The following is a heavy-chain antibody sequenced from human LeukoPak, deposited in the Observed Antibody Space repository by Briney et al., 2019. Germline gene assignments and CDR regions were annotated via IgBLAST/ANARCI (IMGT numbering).Heavy chain of an antibody. CDR1: GGSFSGYY. D-gene: IGHD6-19*01. V-gene: IGHV4-34*01. CDR2: TNHSGST. Sequence: KPSETLSLTCAVYGGSFSGYYWSWIRQPPGKGLEWIGETNHSGSTNYNPSLKSRVTISVDTSKNQFSLKLSSVTAADTAVYYCARDETGYSSGWHMDVWGKGTTVTVSS. J-gene: IGHJ6*03. CDR3: ARDETGYSSGWHMDV.